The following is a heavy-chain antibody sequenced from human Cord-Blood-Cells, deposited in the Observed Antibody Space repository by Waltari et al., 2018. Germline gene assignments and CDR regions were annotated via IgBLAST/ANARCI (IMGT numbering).Heavy chain of an antibody. D-gene: IGHD3-3*01. CDR3: AASRFYTDFWSGPDY. J-gene: IGHJ4*02. Sequence: QMQLVQSGPEVKKPGTSVKVSCKASGFTFTSSAVQWVRQARGQRLEWIGWIGVGSGNTNYAQKFQERVTITRDMYTSTAYMELSSLRSEDTAVYYCAASRFYTDFWSGPDYWGQGTLVTVSS. V-gene: IGHV1-58*01. CDR1: GFTFTSSA. CDR2: IGVGSGNT.